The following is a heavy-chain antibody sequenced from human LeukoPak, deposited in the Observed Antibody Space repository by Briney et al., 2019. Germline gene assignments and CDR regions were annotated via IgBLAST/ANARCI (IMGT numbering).Heavy chain of an antibody. D-gene: IGHD6-6*01. Sequence: SETLPLTCTVSGGSISSYYWSWIRQPPGKGLEWIGYIYTSGSTNYNPSLKSRVTISADTSKNQFSLKLSSVTAADTAVYYCARLYSSSRSHDYWGQGTLVTVSS. V-gene: IGHV4-4*09. J-gene: IGHJ4*02. CDR2: IYTSGST. CDR1: GGSISSYY. CDR3: ARLYSSSRSHDY.